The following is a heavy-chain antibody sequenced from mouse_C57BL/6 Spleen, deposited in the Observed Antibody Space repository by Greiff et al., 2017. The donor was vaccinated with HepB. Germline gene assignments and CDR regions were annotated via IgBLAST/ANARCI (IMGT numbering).Heavy chain of an antibody. Sequence: EVQLQQSGPELVKPGASVKIPCKASGYTLTDYNMDWVKQSHGKSLEWIGDINPNNGGTIYNHKFKGKATLTVDKSSSTAYMELRSLTSEDTAVYYCARSVITTVVVNYAMDYWGQGTSVTVSS. V-gene: IGHV1-18*01. D-gene: IGHD1-1*01. CDR2: INPNNGGT. CDR1: GYTLTDYN. J-gene: IGHJ4*01. CDR3: ARSVITTVVVNYAMDY.